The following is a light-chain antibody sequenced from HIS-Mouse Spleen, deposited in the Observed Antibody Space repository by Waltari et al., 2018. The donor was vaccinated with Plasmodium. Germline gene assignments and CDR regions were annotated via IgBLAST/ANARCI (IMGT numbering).Light chain of an antibody. V-gene: IGKV1-39*01. CDR2: AAS. Sequence: DIQMTQSPSSLSASVGDRVTITCQASQSISNYLNWYQQKPGKAPKVLIYAASTLQSGVPSRFSGSGSGTDFTLTISSLQPEDFATYYCQQSYSTWTFGQGTKVEIK. J-gene: IGKJ1*01. CDR3: QQSYSTWT. CDR1: QSISNY.